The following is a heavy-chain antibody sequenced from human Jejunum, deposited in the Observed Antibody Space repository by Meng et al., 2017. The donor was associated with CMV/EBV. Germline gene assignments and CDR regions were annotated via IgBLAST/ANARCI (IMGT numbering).Heavy chain of an antibody. CDR1: GGSITDYY. Sequence: QVQLQASGPGLVKPSETLSLPCTVSGGSITDYYWSWIRQPAGKRLEWIGRFYCTGSTNYNPSLENRVTMSLDTSKNRFSLNLSSVTAADTAVYYCARAAVDTGDFDLWGLGILVTVSS. V-gene: IGHV4-4*07. D-gene: IGHD6-25*01. CDR2: FYCTGST. CDR3: ARAAVDTGDFDL. J-gene: IGHJ4*02.